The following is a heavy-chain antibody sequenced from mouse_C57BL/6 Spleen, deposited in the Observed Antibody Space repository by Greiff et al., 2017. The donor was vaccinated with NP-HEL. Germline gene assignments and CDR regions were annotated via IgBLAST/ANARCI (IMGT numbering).Heavy chain of an antibody. J-gene: IGHJ3*01. V-gene: IGHV14-3*01. CDR3: ARHSSGSAWFAY. CDR2: IDPANGNT. Sequence: EVKLVESVAELVRPGASVKLSCTASGFNIKNTYMHWVKQRPEQGLEWIGRIDPANGNTKYAPKFQGKATITADTSSNTAYLQLSSLTSEETAIYYCARHSSGSAWFAYWGQGTLVTVSA. CDR1: GFNIKNTY. D-gene: IGHD3-2*02.